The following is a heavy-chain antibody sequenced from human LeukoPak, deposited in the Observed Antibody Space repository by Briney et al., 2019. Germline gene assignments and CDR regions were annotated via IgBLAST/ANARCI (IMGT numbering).Heavy chain of an antibody. CDR1: GYSISSGYY. J-gene: IGHJ4*02. CDR2: IYHSGST. Sequence: SETLSLTCTVSGYSISSGYYWGWIRQPPGKGLEWIGSIYHSGSTYYNPSLKSRVTISVDTSKNQFSLKLSSVTAADTAVYYCARELTVRGFDYWGQGTLVTVSS. D-gene: IGHD3-10*01. CDR3: ARELTVRGFDY. V-gene: IGHV4-38-2*02.